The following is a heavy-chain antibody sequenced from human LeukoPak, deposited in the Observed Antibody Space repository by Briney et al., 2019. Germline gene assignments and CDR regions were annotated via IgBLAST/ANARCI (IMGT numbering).Heavy chain of an antibody. Sequence: GGSLRLSCAASGPTFSSNSMSRVRQAPGEGREWVSAISGSGGSTYYADSVKGRFTISRDNSKNTLYLKINSLRAEDTAVYYCAREYGSGSYYSWEYYFDYWGQRTLVTVSS. CDR2: ISGSGGST. V-gene: IGHV3-23*01. CDR1: GPTFSSNS. J-gene: IGHJ4*02. CDR3: AREYGSGSYYSWEYYFDY. D-gene: IGHD3-10*01.